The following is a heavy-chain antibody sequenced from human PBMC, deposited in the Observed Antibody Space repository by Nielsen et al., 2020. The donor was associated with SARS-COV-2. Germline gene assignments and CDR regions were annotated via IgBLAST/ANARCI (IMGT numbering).Heavy chain of an antibody. CDR3: AARDYYGSTAVAF. Sequence: SETLSLTCSVSGASIRRGDYYWSWIRQPPGAGLEWIASYYSGNTYYDPSLKSRLTLSVDTSRNQLSLRLSSVTAADSAVYFCAARDYYGSTAVAFWGQGTLVTVSS. CDR2: YYSGNT. CDR1: GASIRRGDYY. J-gene: IGHJ4*02. D-gene: IGHD3-10*01. V-gene: IGHV4-30-4*01.